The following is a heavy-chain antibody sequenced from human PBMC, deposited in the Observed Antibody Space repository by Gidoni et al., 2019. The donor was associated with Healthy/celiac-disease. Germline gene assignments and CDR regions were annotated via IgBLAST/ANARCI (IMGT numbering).Heavy chain of an antibody. J-gene: IGHJ6*02. CDR3: ARDLGYYDILTGPSPPYYYYGMDV. V-gene: IGHV3-21*01. D-gene: IGHD3-9*01. Sequence: VQLVESGGGLVKPGGSLRLSCAASGFTFSSYSMTWVRQAPGKGLEWVSSISRRSSDIYYAGSVKGRFTISRDKAKNSLYLQMNSLRAEDTAVYYCARDLGYYDILTGPSPPYYYYGMDVWGQGTTVTVSS. CDR1: GFTFSSYS. CDR2: ISRRSSDI.